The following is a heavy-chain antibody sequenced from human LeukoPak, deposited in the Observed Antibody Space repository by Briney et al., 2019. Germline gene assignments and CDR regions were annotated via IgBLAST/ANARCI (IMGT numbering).Heavy chain of an antibody. J-gene: IGHJ4*02. Sequence: SETLSLTCTVSGGSISSSRYSWAWIRQPPGKGLEWIASIYYSGNTNYNPSLERRVTISADTSENQLSLKLTSVTAADTAVYYCARGAYDSGSYQYFFDYWGQGTLVTVSS. CDR3: ARGAYDSGSYQYFFDY. D-gene: IGHD3-10*01. V-gene: IGHV4-39*07. CDR1: GGSISSSRYS. CDR2: IYYSGNT.